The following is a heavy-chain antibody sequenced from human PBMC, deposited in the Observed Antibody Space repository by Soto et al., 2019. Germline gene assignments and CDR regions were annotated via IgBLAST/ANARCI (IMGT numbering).Heavy chain of an antibody. CDR2: INPNNGAT. V-gene: IGHV1-2*02. CDR3: ASHDPGARFDP. J-gene: IGHJ5*02. Sequence: QVQLVPSGAEVKKPGASVKVSCKAPRYIFTAYFMHWVRQAPGQGLEWMGWINPNNGATHYGLSFQGRVTMTRDTSISTAYTELSSLRSDDTAVYYCASHDPGARFDPWGQGTLVIVSS. CDR1: RYIFTAYF. D-gene: IGHD1-1*01.